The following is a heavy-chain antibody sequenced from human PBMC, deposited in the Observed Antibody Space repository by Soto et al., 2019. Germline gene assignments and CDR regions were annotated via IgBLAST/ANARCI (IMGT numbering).Heavy chain of an antibody. V-gene: IGHV3-30*18. Sequence: LRLSCAASGFTFSSYGMHWVRQAPGKGLEWVAVISYDGSNKYYEDSVKGRFTISRDNSKNTLYMQMNSLRAEDTAVYYCAKDYTRGTGYYYYGMDGWGQGTTVTVSS. CDR2: ISYDGSNK. J-gene: IGHJ6*02. CDR3: AKDYTRGTGYYYYGMDG. CDR1: GFTFSSYG.